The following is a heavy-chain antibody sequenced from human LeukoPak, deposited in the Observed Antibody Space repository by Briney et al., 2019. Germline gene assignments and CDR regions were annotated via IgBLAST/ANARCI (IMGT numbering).Heavy chain of an antibody. D-gene: IGHD5-12*01. CDR1: GYTFTSYG. V-gene: IGHV1-18*01. Sequence: ASVKVSCKASGYTFTSYGISWVRQAPGQGLEWMGWISAYNGNTNYAQKLQGRVTMTTDTSTSTAYMELRSLRSDDTAVYYCARDGGYDADAPGTPAWFDPWGQGTLATVSS. J-gene: IGHJ5*02. CDR3: ARDGGYDADAPGTPAWFDP. CDR2: ISAYNGNT.